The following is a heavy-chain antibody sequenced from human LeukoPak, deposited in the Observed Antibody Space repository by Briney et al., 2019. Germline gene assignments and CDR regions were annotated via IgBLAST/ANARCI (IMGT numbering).Heavy chain of an antibody. D-gene: IGHD3-9*01. V-gene: IGHV3-21*01. CDR2: ISSSSSYI. CDR3: ARGGDYDILTGYLPFDY. J-gene: IGHJ4*02. Sequence: GGSLRLSCAASGFTFSSYSMNCVRQAPGKGLVGVSSISSSSSYIYYADSVKGRFTISRDNAKNSLYLQMNSLRAEDTAVYYCARGGDYDILTGYLPFDYWGQGTLVTVSS. CDR1: GFTFSSYS.